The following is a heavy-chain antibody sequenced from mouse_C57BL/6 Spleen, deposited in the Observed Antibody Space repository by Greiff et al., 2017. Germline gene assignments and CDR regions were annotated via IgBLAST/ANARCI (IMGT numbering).Heavy chain of an antibody. CDR3: AREDDYDEGAWFAY. CDR2: ISYDGSN. D-gene: IGHD2-4*01. V-gene: IGHV3-6*01. CDR1: GYSITSGYY. Sequence: DVKLQESGPGLVKPSQSLSLTCSVTGYSITSGYYWNWIRQFPGNKLEWMGYISYDGSNNYNPSLKNRISITRDTSKNQFFLKLNSVTTEDTATYYCAREDDYDEGAWFAYWGQGTLVTVSA. J-gene: IGHJ3*01.